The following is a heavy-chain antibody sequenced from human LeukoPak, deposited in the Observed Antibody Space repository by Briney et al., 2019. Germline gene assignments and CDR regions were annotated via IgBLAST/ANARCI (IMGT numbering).Heavy chain of an antibody. D-gene: IGHD5-18*01. CDR1: GYTFTGYY. Sequence: ASVKVSCKAPGYTFTGYYMHWVRQAPGQGLEWMGRINPNSGGTNYAQKFQGRVTMTRDTSISTAYMELSRLRSDDTAAYYCATWSEDTAMVDFDYWGQGTLVTVSS. V-gene: IGHV1-2*06. J-gene: IGHJ4*02. CDR2: INPNSGGT. CDR3: ATWSEDTAMVDFDY.